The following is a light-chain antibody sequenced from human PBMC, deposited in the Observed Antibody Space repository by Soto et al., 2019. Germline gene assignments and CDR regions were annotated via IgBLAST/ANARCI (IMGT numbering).Light chain of an antibody. CDR2: DAS. CDR3: QQYNNWPPGLT. Sequence: DIQMTQSPSTVCASVGGRVTITCRASQSISSWLAWYQQKPGKAPKLLIYDASNLESGVPSRFSGSGSGTDFTLTISSLQSEDFAVYYCQQYNNWPPGLTFGGGTKVDIK. J-gene: IGKJ4*01. V-gene: IGKV1-5*01. CDR1: QSISSW.